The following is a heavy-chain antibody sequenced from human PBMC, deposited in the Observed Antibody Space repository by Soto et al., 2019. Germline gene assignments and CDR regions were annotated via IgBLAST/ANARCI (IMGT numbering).Heavy chain of an antibody. CDR3: ARQRGGGYYRNYFDL. D-gene: IGHD3-22*01. CDR1: GVSISSGGYY. J-gene: IGHJ4*02. V-gene: IGHV4-31*03. CDR2: IPYSGNT. Sequence: PSETLSLTCTASGVSISSGGYYWSWIRQHPGKGLEWIGYIPYSGNTYYNPSLKSRVTISVDTSKNQFSLKLSSVTAADTAVYYCARQRGGGYYRNYFDLWGQGTLVTVSS.